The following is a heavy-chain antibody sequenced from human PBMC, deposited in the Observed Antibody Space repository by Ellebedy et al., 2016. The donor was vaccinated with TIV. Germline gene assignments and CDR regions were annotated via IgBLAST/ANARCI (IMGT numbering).Heavy chain of an antibody. CDR3: ERGMGPTTVNYYFSMDV. D-gene: IGHD4-11*01. Sequence: AASVKVSCKASGYSSTDHYIHSVRQPPGRALEWVAWSNPNNDDTTYAQRFQGRVTMTFDTSISTAYMELSRLTSDDTAVYYCERGMGPTTVNYYFSMDVWGQGTTVAVSS. V-gene: IGHV1-2*02. J-gene: IGHJ6*02. CDR1: GYSSTDHY. CDR2: SNPNNDDT.